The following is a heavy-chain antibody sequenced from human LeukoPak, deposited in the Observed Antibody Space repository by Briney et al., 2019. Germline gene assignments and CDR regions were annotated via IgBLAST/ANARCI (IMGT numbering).Heavy chain of an antibody. Sequence: GGSLRLSYAASGFIFGNYAMSWVRQAPGKGLEWLSAITTSGSTYYADSVKGRFTISRDNSKNTLYLQMNTLRAEDTAVYHCAKRIGYVDYWGQGTLVTVSS. CDR2: ITTSGST. J-gene: IGHJ4*02. V-gene: IGHV3-23*01. CDR1: GFIFGNYA. CDR3: AKRIGYVDY. D-gene: IGHD3-22*01.